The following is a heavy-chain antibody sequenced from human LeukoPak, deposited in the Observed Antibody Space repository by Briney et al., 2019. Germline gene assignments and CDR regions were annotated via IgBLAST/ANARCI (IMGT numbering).Heavy chain of an antibody. CDR1: GLTFTSYA. D-gene: IGHD2-15*01. V-gene: IGHV3-23*01. CDR3: ALYCSGGRCYPIGGAFDI. Sequence: GGSLGLSGAASGLTFTSYALGWVRQAPGKGWDWVSPISVSGDSTYYVDSVKGRFTISRDNSKNTLYLQMNSLRAEDTAVYYCALYCSGGRCYPIGGAFDIWGRGTMVTVSS. J-gene: IGHJ3*02. CDR2: ISVSGDST.